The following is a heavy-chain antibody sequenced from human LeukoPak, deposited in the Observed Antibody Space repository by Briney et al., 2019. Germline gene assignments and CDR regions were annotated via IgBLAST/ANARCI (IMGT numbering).Heavy chain of an antibody. CDR2: IKKDGSEK. CDR3: ATPMGGDSSGYFDY. D-gene: IGHD3-22*01. J-gene: IGHJ4*02. CDR1: GFTFSSYW. V-gene: IGHV3-7*01. Sequence: PGGSLRLSCAASGFTFSSYWMSWVRQAPGKGLEWVANIKKDGSEKYYVDSVKGRFTISRDNAKTSLYLQMNSLRAEDTAVYYCATPMGGDSSGYFDYWGQGTLVTVSS.